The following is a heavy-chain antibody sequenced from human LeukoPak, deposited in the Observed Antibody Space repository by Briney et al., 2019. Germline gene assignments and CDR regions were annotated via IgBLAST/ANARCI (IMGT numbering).Heavy chain of an antibody. D-gene: IGHD3-16*01. Sequence: GGSLRLSCAASGFTFSSYAMSWVRQAPGKGLEWVSAISGSGGSTYYADSVKGRFTISRDNSKNTLYLQMNSLRAEDTAVYYCARAGRQLGQKYNFDYWGQGTLVTVSS. J-gene: IGHJ4*02. CDR2: ISGSGGST. CDR3: ARAGRQLGQKYNFDY. CDR1: GFTFSSYA. V-gene: IGHV3-23*01.